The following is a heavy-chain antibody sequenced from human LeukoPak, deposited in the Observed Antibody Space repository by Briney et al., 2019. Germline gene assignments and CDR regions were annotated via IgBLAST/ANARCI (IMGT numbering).Heavy chain of an antibody. CDR3: ARDAGYCSSTSCYSAAISYYFDY. D-gene: IGHD2-2*01. CDR1: GYTFTGYY. CDR2: INPNSGGT. Sequence: ASVTVSCKASGYTFTGYYMHWVRQAPGQGLEWMGWINPNSGGTNYAQKFQGRVTMTRDTSISTAYMELSRLRSDDTAVYYCARDAGYCSSTSCYSAAISYYFDYWGQGTLVTVSS. V-gene: IGHV1-2*02. J-gene: IGHJ4*02.